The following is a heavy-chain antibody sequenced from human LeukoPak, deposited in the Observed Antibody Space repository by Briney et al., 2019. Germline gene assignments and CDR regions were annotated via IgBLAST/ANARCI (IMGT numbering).Heavy chain of an antibody. Sequence: GGSLRLSCAASGFTFSRHAMHWVRHTPGKGLEWVAVISYDGSTTYYADSVKGRFTISRDNSIYSLYLQMNSLRAEDTAVYYCARGRPQGRADTLDMWGQGTRVTVSS. CDR3: ARGRPQGRADTLDM. CDR2: ISYDGSTT. CDR1: GFTFSRHA. V-gene: IGHV3-30*04. J-gene: IGHJ3*02.